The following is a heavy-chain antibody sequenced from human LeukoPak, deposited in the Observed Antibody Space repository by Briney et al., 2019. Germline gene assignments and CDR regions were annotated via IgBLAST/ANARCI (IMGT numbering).Heavy chain of an antibody. V-gene: IGHV3-48*01. CDR1: GFTLSGYS. Sequence: PGGSLRLSCAASGFTLSGYSMNWVRQAPGKGLDWISYISTTSSTIHYADSVKGRFTISRDDAKNSLYLQMNSLRAEDTAIYYCAKVPRQHDNWFDPWGQGTLVTVSS. J-gene: IGHJ5*02. CDR3: AKVPRQHDNWFDP. D-gene: IGHD3-9*01. CDR2: ISTTSSTI.